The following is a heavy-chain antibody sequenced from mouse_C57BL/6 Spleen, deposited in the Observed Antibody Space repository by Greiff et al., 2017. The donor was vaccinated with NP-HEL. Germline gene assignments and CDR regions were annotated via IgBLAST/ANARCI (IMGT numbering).Heavy chain of an antibody. J-gene: IGHJ4*01. D-gene: IGHD1-1*01. CDR1: GYAFSSSW. V-gene: IGHV1-82*01. Sequence: QVQLQQSGPELVKPGASVKISCKASGYAFSSSWMNRVKQRPGKGLEWIGRIYPGDGDTNYNGKFKGKATLTADKSSSTAYMQLSSLTSEDSAVYFCARSYYGSSDAMDYWGQGTSVTVSS. CDR2: IYPGDGDT. CDR3: ARSYYGSSDAMDY.